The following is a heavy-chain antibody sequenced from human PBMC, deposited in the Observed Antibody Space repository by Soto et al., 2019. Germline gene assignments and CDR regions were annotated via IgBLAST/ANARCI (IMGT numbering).Heavy chain of an antibody. D-gene: IGHD7-27*01. Sequence: GSGPTLVNPTQTLTLTCTFSGFSLGTDGMCVSWVRQAPGKALEWLALVDWDDDTYYSTSLRTRLTISKDTSKNQVVLKMTNMDPVDTATYYCARLSLGIGWYFDLWGRGTPVTVSS. V-gene: IGHV2-70*13. J-gene: IGHJ2*01. CDR1: GFSLGTDGMC. CDR2: VDWDDDT. CDR3: ARLSLGIGWYFDL.